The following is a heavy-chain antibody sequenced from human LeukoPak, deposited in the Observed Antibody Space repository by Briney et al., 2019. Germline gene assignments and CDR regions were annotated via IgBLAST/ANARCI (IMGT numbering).Heavy chain of an antibody. Sequence: SETLSLTCTVSGVSIRSHYWIWIRQPPGKGLEWIEHISYSGSTNYNPSLKSRVTISVDTSKNQFSLRLSSVTAADTAVYYCARDGEGDEGWDYWGQGTLVTVSS. V-gene: IGHV4-59*11. CDR2: ISYSGST. CDR3: ARDGEGDEGWDY. J-gene: IGHJ4*02. CDR1: GVSIRSHY. D-gene: IGHD7-27*01.